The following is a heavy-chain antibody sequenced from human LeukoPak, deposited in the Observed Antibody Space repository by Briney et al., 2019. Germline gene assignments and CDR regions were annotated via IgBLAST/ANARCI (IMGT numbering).Heavy chain of an antibody. J-gene: IGHJ5*02. CDR3: VAPRITMVRGVIP. V-gene: IGHV3-23*01. D-gene: IGHD3-10*01. CDR1: GFTFSSYA. Sequence: GGSLRLSCAAAGFTFSSYAMSWVRQAPGKGLEWVSAISGSGGSTYYADSVKGRFTISRDNSKNTLYLQVNSLRAEDTAVYYCVAPRITMVRGVIPWGQGTLVTVSS. CDR2: ISGSGGST.